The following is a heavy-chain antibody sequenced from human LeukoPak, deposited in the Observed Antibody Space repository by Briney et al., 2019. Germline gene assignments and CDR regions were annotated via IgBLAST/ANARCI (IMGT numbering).Heavy chain of an antibody. D-gene: IGHD3-10*01. V-gene: IGHV3-13*01. CDR2: IGTAGDT. CDR3: ARALMVRGPYYYCYGMDV. Sequence: PGGPLRLSCAASGFTFSSYDMHWVRQATGKGLEWVSAIGTAGDTYYPGSVKGRFTISRENAKNSLYLQMNSLRAGDTAVYYCARALMVRGPYYYCYGMDVWGQGTTVTVSS. J-gene: IGHJ6*02. CDR1: GFTFSSYD.